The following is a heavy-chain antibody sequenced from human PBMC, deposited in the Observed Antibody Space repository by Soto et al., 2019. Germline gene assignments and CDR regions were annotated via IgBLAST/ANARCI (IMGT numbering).Heavy chain of an antibody. J-gene: IGHJ4*02. CDR2: INHSGST. D-gene: IGHD2-8*02. V-gene: IGHV4-4*02. Sequence: SETLCLTCAVSGGYISSSNWWTWIRQPPGTGLEWIGEINHSGSTNYNPSLKSRVTISVDTSKNQFSLKLTSVTAADTAVYYCARDKITGLFDYWGQGTLVTVSS. CDR3: ARDKITGLFDY. CDR1: GGYISSSNW.